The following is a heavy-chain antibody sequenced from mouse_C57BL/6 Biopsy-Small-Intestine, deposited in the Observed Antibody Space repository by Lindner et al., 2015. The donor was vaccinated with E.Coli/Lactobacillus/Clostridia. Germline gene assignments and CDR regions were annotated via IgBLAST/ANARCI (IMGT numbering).Heavy chain of an antibody. Sequence: SVKVSCKASGGTFTSYTFIWVRQAPGQGLEWMGGTVPKFATANYAQKFQGRVTITADKSTSTAYMEVSSLRSEDTAVYYCVTSRGWGSYSYYFDSWGQGTLVTVSS. CDR3: VTSRGWGSYSYYFDS. D-gene: IGHD6-2*01. CDR1: GGTFTSYT. J-gene: IGHJ2*01. CDR2: TVPKFATA. V-gene: IGHV1-81*01.